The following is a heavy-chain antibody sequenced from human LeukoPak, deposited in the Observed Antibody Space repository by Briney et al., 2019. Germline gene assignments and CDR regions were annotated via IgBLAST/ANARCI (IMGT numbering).Heavy chain of an antibody. J-gene: IGHJ4*02. D-gene: IGHD3-10*01. V-gene: IGHV3-64D*06. Sequence: PGGSLRLSCSASGXTFSTYAVHWVRQAPGKGLECVSTISNTGGSTYYADSVKGRFAISRDNSRNTLYLQMSSLRAEDTAVYHCVKDDSYYYASGSYPYWGQGTLVTVSS. CDR1: GXTFSTYA. CDR3: VKDDSYYYASGSYPY. CDR2: ISNTGGST.